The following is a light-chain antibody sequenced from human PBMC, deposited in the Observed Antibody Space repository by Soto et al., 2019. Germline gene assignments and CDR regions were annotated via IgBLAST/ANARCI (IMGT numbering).Light chain of an antibody. Sequence: QSVLTQPAFVSGSPGQSITISCTGTNSDVGSYNLVSWYQQHPGKAPKVIIYEVSERPSGVSDRFSGSKSGDTASLMISGLQAEDEADYYCCSYAGSSTQSYVFGSGTKSPS. V-gene: IGLV2-23*02. CDR2: EVS. J-gene: IGLJ1*01. CDR3: CSYAGSSTQSYV. CDR1: NSDVGSYNL.